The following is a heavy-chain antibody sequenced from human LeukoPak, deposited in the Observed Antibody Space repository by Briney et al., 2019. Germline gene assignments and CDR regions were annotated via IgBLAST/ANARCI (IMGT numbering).Heavy chain of an antibody. D-gene: IGHD2-15*01. V-gene: IGHV3-48*03. CDR1: GFTFSSFE. CDR2: ISSSGYTM. CDR3: AREKIVVLWDGLDH. J-gene: IGHJ4*02. Sequence: GGSLRLSCAASGFTFSSFEMNWVRQAPGKGLEWVAYISSSGYTMYYADSVKGRFTISRDNTRNSLFLQMNSLRAEDTAIYYCAREKIVVLWDGLDHWGQGTLVTVSP.